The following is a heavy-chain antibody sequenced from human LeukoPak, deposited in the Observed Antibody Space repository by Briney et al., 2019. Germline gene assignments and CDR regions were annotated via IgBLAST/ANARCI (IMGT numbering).Heavy chain of an antibody. CDR3: ARDRSPNSWSPGFDP. CDR1: GLTFSSYA. V-gene: IGHV3-23*01. CDR2: ISGNGGST. J-gene: IGHJ5*02. Sequence: PGGSLRLSSAASGLTFSSYAMNWVRQAPGKGLEWVSVISGNGGSTYYADSVGGRFTISRDSAKKSLYLQMNSLRVEDTAVYFCARDRSPNSWSPGFDPWGQGALVTVSS. D-gene: IGHD6-13*01.